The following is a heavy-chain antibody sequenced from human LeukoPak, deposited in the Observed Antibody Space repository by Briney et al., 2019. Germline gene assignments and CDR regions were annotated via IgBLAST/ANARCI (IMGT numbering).Heavy chain of an antibody. V-gene: IGHV4-59*01. J-gene: IGHJ4*02. CDR1: GGSISSYY. D-gene: IGHD3-10*01. CDR3: ARGQAWFGELLYGVDY. Sequence: SETLSLTCTVSGGSISSYYWSWIRQPPGKGLEWIGYIYYSGSTNYNPSLKSRVTISVDTSKNQFSLKLSSVTAADTAVYYCARGQAWFGELLYGVDYWGQGTLVTVSS. CDR2: IYYSGST.